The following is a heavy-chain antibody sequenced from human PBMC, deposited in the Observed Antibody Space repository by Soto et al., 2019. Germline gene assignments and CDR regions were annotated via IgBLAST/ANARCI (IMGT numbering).Heavy chain of an antibody. CDR2: ISYDGSNK. D-gene: IGHD1-26*01. Sequence: GGSLRLSCAASGFIFSSYAMHWVRQAPGKGLEWVAVISYDGSNKYYADSVKGRFTISRDNSKNTLYLQMNSLRPEDTAVYYCVSGRSAIVGATDYWGQGXLVPVYS. CDR1: GFIFSSYA. CDR3: VSGRSAIVGATDY. J-gene: IGHJ4*02. V-gene: IGHV3-30-3*01.